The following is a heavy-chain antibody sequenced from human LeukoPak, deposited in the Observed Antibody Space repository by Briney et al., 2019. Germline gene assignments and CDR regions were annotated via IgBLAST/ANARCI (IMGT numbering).Heavy chain of an antibody. V-gene: IGHV1-2*02. CDR3: ARDLSYYGSGSYYFDY. CDR1: GYTFTGYY. D-gene: IGHD3-10*01. J-gene: IGHJ4*02. Sequence: ASVKVSCKTSGYTFTGYYMHWVRQAPGQGLEWMGWISPNSGGTNYAQKFQGRVTMTRDTSISTAYMELSRLRSDDTAVYYCARDLSYYGSGSYYFDYWGQGTLVTVSS. CDR2: ISPNSGGT.